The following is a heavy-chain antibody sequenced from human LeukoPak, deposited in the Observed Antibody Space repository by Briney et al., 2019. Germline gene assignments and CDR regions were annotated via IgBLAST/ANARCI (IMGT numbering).Heavy chain of an antibody. J-gene: IGHJ6*03. D-gene: IGHD3-3*01. CDR2: ISSSSSYI. CDR3: PRGGPSGVVTPYYHYHYMDV. Sequence: GGSLRLSCAASGFTFSSYSMNWVRQAPGKGLEWVSSISSSSSYIYYADSVKSRFILSRENAKNSLYLQMNSLRAEDTAVYYCPRGGPSGVVTPYYHYHYMDVWGKGTTVTVSS. V-gene: IGHV3-21*01. CDR1: GFTFSSYS.